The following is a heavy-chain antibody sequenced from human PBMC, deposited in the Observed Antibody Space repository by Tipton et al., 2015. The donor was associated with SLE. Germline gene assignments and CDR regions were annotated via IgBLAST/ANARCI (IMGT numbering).Heavy chain of an antibody. D-gene: IGHD3-10*01. CDR2: ISYDGSNK. J-gene: IGHJ4*02. V-gene: IGHV3-30*04. CDR3: ARDGGTGDSDY. Sequence: RSLRLSCAASGFTFSSYAMHWVRQAPGKGLEWVAVISYDGSNKYYADSVKGRFTISRDNSKNTLYLQMNSLRAEDTAVYYCARDGGTGDSDYWGQGTLVTVSS. CDR1: GFTFSSYA.